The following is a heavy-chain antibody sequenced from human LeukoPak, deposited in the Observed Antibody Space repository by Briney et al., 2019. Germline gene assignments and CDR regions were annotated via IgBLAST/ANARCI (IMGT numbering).Heavy chain of an antibody. CDR3: AKALPGYSSSWYEGAFDI. D-gene: IGHD6-13*01. V-gene: IGHV3-9*03. CDR2: ISWNSGSI. J-gene: IGHJ3*02. Sequence: GGSLRLSCAASGFTFDDYAMHWVRQAPGKGLEWVSGISWNSGSIGYADSVKGRFTISRDNAKNSLYLQMNSLRAEDMALYYCAKALPGYSSSWYEGAFDIWGQGTMVTVSS. CDR1: GFTFDDYA.